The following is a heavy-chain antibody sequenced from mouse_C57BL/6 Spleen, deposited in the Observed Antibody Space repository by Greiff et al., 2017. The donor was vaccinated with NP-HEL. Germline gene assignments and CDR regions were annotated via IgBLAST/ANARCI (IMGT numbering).Heavy chain of an antibody. V-gene: IGHV5-17*01. CDR2: ISSGSSTI. CDR3: ARADGSSPYYYAMDY. J-gene: IGHJ4*01. Sequence: EVQRVESGGGLVKPGGSLKLSCAASGFTFSDYGMHWVRQAPEKGLEWVAYISSGSSTIYYADTVKGRFTIPRDNAKNTLFLQMTSLRSEDTAMYYCARADGSSPYYYAMDYWGQGTSGTVSS. D-gene: IGHD1-1*01. CDR1: GFTFSDYG.